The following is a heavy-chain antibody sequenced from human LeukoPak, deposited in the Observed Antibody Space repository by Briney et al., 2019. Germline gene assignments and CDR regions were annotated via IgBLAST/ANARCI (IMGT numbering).Heavy chain of an antibody. CDR1: GGSISSGSYY. J-gene: IGHJ5*02. Sequence: SETLSLTCTVSGGSISSGSYYWSWIRQPAGKGLEWIGRIYTSGSTNYNPSLKSRVTISVDKSKNQFSLKLSSVTAADTAVYYCARDRNWAVGFDPWGQGTLVTVSS. V-gene: IGHV4-61*02. D-gene: IGHD3-16*01. CDR2: IYTSGST. CDR3: ARDRNWAVGFDP.